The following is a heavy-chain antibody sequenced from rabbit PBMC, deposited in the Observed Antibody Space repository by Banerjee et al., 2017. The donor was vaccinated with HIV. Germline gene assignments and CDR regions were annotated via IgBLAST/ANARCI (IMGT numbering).Heavy chain of an antibody. CDR1: GFSFSSSYY. CDR3: ARDGGVMPAFSL. CDR2: IDTGSGSI. D-gene: IGHD3-1*01. Sequence: QEQVEESGGDLVKPEGSLTLTCTASGFSFSSSYYMCWVRQAPGKGLEWIACIDTGSGSIYYASWAKGRFTISKISSTTVTLQMTSLTAADTATYFCARDGGVMPAFSLWGPGTLVTVS. V-gene: IGHV1S45*01. J-gene: IGHJ4*01.